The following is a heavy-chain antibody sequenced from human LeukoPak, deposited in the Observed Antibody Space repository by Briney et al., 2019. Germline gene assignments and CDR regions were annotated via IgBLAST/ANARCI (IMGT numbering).Heavy chain of an antibody. J-gene: IGHJ5*02. Sequence: ASVKVSCKASGYTFNSYDINWVRQATGQGLEWMGWMNPNSGNTGYAQKFQGRVTMTRNTSISTAYMELSSLRSEDTAVYYCARGVTMIRGLIIGWFDPWGQGTLSPSPQ. V-gene: IGHV1-8*01. CDR3: ARGVTMIRGLIIGWFDP. CDR1: GYTFNSYD. D-gene: IGHD3-10*01. CDR2: MNPNSGNT.